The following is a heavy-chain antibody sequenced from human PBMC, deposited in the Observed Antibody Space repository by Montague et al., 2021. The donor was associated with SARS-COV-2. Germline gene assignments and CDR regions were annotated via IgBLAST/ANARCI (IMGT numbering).Heavy chain of an antibody. CDR3: SRAGRRADSRWLLYSIEDYFDY. V-gene: IGHV3-20*04. J-gene: IGHJ4*02. CDR1: GFTFDDYG. Sequence: SLRLSCAASGFTFDDYGMSWVRQAPGKGLEWVSGINWNGGSTGYADPVKGPFTISRDNAKNSLYLQMNSLRAEDTALYYCSRAGRRADSRWLLYSIEDYFDYWGQGTLVTVSS. CDR2: INWNGGST. D-gene: IGHD3-9*01.